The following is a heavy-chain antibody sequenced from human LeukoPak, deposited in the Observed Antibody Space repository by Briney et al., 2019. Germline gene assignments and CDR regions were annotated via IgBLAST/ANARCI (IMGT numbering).Heavy chain of an antibody. CDR2: IYYSGST. J-gene: IGHJ4*02. CDR1: GGSVSSYY. D-gene: IGHD5-18*01. V-gene: IGHV4-59*08. Sequence: SETLSLTCTVSGGSVSSYYWSWIRQPPGKGLEWIGYIYYSGSTSYSPSLKSRVTISVDTSKNQFSLKLSSVTAADTAVFYCASGYSYGHFDYWGQGTLVTVSS. CDR3: ASGYSYGHFDY.